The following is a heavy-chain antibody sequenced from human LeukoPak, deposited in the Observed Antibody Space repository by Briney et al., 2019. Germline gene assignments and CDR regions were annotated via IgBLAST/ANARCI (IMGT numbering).Heavy chain of an antibody. J-gene: IGHJ5*01. Sequence: SETLSLTCTVSGGSMRNAYWTWIRQPPGKGLEWIGFIYYSGNTNYNSYLKSRINMSIDTSKNQFSLRLSSVTAADTAVYFCARETYDSLTGYRNWFDSWGQGILVTVSS. D-gene: IGHD3-9*01. CDR2: IYYSGNT. V-gene: IGHV4-59*01. CDR1: GGSMRNAY. CDR3: ARETYDSLTGYRNWFDS.